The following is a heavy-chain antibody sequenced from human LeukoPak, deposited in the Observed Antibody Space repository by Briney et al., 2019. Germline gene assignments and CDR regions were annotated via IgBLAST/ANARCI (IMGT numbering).Heavy chain of an antibody. CDR1: GGTFSSYA. J-gene: IGHJ4*02. Sequence: ASVSLSCKASGGTFSSYAISWVRQAPGQGLEWMGRIIPILGIANYAQKFQGRVTITADKSTSTAYMELSSLRSEDTAVYYCARDPSSSSRIGDYWGQGTLVTVSS. CDR3: ARDPSSSSRIGDY. CDR2: IIPILGIA. V-gene: IGHV1-69*04. D-gene: IGHD6-6*01.